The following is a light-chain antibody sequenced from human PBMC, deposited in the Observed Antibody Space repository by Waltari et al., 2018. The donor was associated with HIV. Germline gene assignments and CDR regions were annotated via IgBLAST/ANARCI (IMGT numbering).Light chain of an antibody. Sequence: NFILTQSHSVSESPGKTVTISCTRSSRGIGRTYIQWYQQRPGSSPDTFIYEDSQRPSGVPNRFSGSVDSSSNSASLTISGLKTEDEADYFCQSYDGTTVVFGGGTRLTVL. CDR2: EDS. J-gene: IGLJ2*01. V-gene: IGLV6-57*01. CDR1: SRGIGRTY. CDR3: QSYDGTTVV.